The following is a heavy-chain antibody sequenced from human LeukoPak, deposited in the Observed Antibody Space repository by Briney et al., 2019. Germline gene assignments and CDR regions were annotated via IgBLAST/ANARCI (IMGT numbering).Heavy chain of an antibody. V-gene: IGHV1-2*02. CDR1: GYTFTGYY. CDR3: ARDLVWGPFSY. J-gene: IGHJ4*02. CDR2: INPNSGGT. Sequence: GASVKVSCKASGYTFTGYYIHWVRQAPGQGLEWMGWINPNSGGTNYAQKFQGRVTMTRDTSISTAYMELSKLRSDDTAVYYCARDLVWGPFSYWGQGTLVTVSS. D-gene: IGHD3-16*01.